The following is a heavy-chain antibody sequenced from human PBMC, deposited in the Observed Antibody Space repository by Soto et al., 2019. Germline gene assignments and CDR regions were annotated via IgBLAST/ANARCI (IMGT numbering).Heavy chain of an antibody. J-gene: IGHJ2*01. CDR1: GGTFSSYA. V-gene: IGHV1-69*13. D-gene: IGHD3-22*01. CDR2: IIPIFGTA. CDR3: ARDYYDSSGSPGWNFDL. Sequence: GASVKVSCKASGGTFSSYAISWVRQAPGQGLEWMGGIIPIFGTANYAQKFQGRVTITADESTSTAYMELSSLRSEDTAVYYCARDYYDSSGSPGWNFDLWGRGTLVTVSS.